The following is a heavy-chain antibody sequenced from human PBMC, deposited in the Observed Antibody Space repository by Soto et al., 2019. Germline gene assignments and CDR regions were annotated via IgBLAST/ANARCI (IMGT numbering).Heavy chain of an antibody. CDR2: IYYSGST. CDR3: SIGKNCSGGSCYASRWYEP. D-gene: IGHD2-15*01. CDR1: CGSISIDH. Sequence: SETLSLTCPYSCGSISIDHWSWVRQPPGEGLDCLGYIYYSGSTNYNPSLKSRGTISRDTSKNQFSLKLSSVTAADTAVSCCSIGKNCSGGSCYASRWYEPWGQGTLVTVSS. V-gene: IGHV4-59*01. J-gene: IGHJ5*02.